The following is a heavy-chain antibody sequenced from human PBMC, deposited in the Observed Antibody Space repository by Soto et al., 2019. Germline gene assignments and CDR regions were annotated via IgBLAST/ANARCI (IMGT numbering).Heavy chain of an antibody. D-gene: IGHD2-2*01. CDR2: INPSGGST. V-gene: IGHV1-46*01. Sequence: RASVKVSCKASGYTFTSYYMHWVRQAPGQGLEWMGVINPSGGSTSYAQKFQGRVTMTRDTSTSTVYMELSSLRSEDTAVYYCATDRPKYCISTSCYEYWGQGTLVTVSS. CDR3: ATDRPKYCISTSCYEY. CDR1: GYTFTSYY. J-gene: IGHJ4*02.